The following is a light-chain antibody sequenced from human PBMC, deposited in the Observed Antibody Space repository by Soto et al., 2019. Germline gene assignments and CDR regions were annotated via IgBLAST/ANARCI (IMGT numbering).Light chain of an antibody. CDR2: TAS. CDR1: QGISRW. V-gene: IGKV1-12*01. CDR3: QQTNSFPFT. Sequence: IQMTQSPSSVSASVGDRVTITCRASQGISRWLAWYQQKPGKAPKLLIYTASRLQSGVPSRFSGSGSGTNFPLTISSLQPEYFATYYCQQTNSFPFTVGAGTKVDIK. J-gene: IGKJ3*01.